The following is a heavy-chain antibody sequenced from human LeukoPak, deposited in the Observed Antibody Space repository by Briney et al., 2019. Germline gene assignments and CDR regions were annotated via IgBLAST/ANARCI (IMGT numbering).Heavy chain of an antibody. CDR2: IIPIFGTA. Sequence: VKVSCNASGGTFISYAISWVRQAPGQGLEWMGGIIPIFGTANYSQKFQGRVTITTDESTSTAYMELSSLRSEDTAVYYCASGGEYYYDSSGYYWPWGYWGQGTLVTVSS. CDR1: GGTFISYA. J-gene: IGHJ4*02. D-gene: IGHD3-22*01. V-gene: IGHV1-69*05. CDR3: ASGGEYYYDSSGYYWPWGY.